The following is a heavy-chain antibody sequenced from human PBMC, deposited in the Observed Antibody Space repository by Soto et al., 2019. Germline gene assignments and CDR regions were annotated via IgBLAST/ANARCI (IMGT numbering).Heavy chain of an antibody. J-gene: IGHJ6*02. CDR2: IIPIFGTA. D-gene: IGHD2-15*01. CDR1: GGTFSSYA. CDR3: ARVGYCSGGSCYSYYYYYGMDV. Sequence: QVQLVQSGAEVKKPGSSVKVSCKASGGTFSSYAISWVRQAPGQGLEWMGGIIPIFGTANYAQKFQGRVTITADESTSTAYMELSNLRSEDTAVYYCARVGYCSGGSCYSYYYYYGMDVWGQGTTVTVSS. V-gene: IGHV1-69*01.